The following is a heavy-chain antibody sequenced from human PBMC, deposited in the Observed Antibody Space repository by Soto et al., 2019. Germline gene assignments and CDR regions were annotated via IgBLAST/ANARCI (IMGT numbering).Heavy chain of an antibody. CDR1: GFTFSSYA. Sequence: EVQLLESGGGLVQPGGSLRLSCAASGFTFSSYAMSWVRQAPVKGLEWVSLISGSGGSTYYADSVKGRFTISRDNSKNTLYLQMNSLRAEDTAVYYCAKSQQQLVRYNWFDPWGQGTLVTVSS. CDR3: AKSQQQLVRYNWFDP. V-gene: IGHV3-23*01. CDR2: ISGSGGST. J-gene: IGHJ5*02. D-gene: IGHD6-13*01.